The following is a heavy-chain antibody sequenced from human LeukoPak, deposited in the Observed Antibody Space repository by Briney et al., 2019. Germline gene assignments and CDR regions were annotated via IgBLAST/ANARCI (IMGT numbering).Heavy chain of an antibody. D-gene: IGHD3-22*01. J-gene: IGHJ5*02. CDR3: ARDRGYYDSSGYYS. CDR1: GGSISSDDYY. CDR2: TYYRGST. Sequence: SQTLFLTCTVSGGSISSDDYYWSWIRQPPGKGLEWIGYTYYRGSTYYNPSLKSRVIISVDTSKNQFSLNLSSVTAADTAVYYCARDRGYYDSSGYYSWGQGTLVTVSS. V-gene: IGHV4-30-4*01.